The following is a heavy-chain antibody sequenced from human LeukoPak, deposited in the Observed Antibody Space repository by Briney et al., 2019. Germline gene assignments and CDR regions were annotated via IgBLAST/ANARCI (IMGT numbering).Heavy chain of an antibody. CDR3: ARGGYGDYASWFDP. D-gene: IGHD4-17*01. CDR2: IYYSGST. CDR1: GGSISSYY. V-gene: IGHV4-59*01. J-gene: IGHJ5*02. Sequence: PSETLSLTCTVSGGSISSYYWSWIRQPPGKGLEWIGYIYYSGSTNYNPSLKSRVTISVDTSKNQFSLKLSSVTAADTAVYYCARGGYGDYASWFDPWGQGTLVTVSS.